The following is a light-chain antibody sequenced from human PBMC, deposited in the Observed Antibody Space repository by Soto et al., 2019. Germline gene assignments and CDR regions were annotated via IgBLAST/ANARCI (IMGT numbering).Light chain of an antibody. CDR1: SSDVGGYNY. J-gene: IGLJ1*01. CDR3: SSYTSSSLYV. CDR2: EVS. Sequence: QSALTQPASVSGSPGQSITISCTGTSSDVGGYNYVSWYQQHPGKAPKLMIYEVSNRPSGVSNRFSGSKSGNAASLTISGLQADDEADYYCSSYTSSSLYVFGTGTKVTVL. V-gene: IGLV2-14*01.